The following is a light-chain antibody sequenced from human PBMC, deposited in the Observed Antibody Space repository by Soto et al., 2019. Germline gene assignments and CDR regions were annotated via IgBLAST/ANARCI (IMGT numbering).Light chain of an antibody. CDR2: AAS. V-gene: IGKV3-20*01. J-gene: IGKJ1*01. CDR1: QTVRNNY. Sequence: EFVLTQSPGTLSLSPGERATLSCRASQTVRNNYLAWYQQKPGQAPRLLIYAASSRATGIPDRFSGGGSGTDFTLTISRLEPEDFAVYYCQQCGSSPWTLGQGTKVDIK. CDR3: QQCGSSPWT.